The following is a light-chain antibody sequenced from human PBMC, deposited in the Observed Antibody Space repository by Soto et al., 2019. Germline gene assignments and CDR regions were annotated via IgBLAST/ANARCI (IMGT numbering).Light chain of an antibody. CDR2: KAS. CDR1: LSISSW. J-gene: IGKJ1*01. Sequence: DIQMTQSPSTLSASVGDTVTITCRASLSISSWLAWYQQKPGKAPKVLTYKASSLESGVPSRFSGSGSGTEFTLTISSLQPDDSATYYCQQYQSLWTFGQGTKVEIK. CDR3: QQYQSLWT. V-gene: IGKV1-5*03.